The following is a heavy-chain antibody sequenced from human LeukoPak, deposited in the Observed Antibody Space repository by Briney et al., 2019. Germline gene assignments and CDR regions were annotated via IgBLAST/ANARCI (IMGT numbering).Heavy chain of an antibody. J-gene: IGHJ4*02. V-gene: IGHV3-11*04. Sequence: GGSLRLSCAASGFTFSDYYMSWIRQAPGKGLEWVPYISSSGSTIYYADSVKGRFTISRDNAKSSLYLQMNSLRAEDTAVYYCARAPYGGKAIGPYDYWGQGTLVTVSS. CDR2: ISSSGSTI. CDR3: ARAPYGGKAIGPYDY. D-gene: IGHD4-23*01. CDR1: GFTFSDYY.